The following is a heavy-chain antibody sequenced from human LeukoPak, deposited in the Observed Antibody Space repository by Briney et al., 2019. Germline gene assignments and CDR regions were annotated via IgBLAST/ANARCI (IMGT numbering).Heavy chain of an antibody. Sequence: GGSLRLSCAASGFTFSSYGMNWVRQAPGKGLEWVSSITSNSFIYFADSVKGRYTISRDNAKNSLYLQMNSLRAEDTAVYYCTRDRGFCTGATCHRNDYWGQGTLVTVSS. J-gene: IGHJ4*02. CDR1: GFTFSSYG. D-gene: IGHD2-8*02. CDR2: ITSNSFI. CDR3: TRDRGFCTGATCHRNDY. V-gene: IGHV3-21*01.